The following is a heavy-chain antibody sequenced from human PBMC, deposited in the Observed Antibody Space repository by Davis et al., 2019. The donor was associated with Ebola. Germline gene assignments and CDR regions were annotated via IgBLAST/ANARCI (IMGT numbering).Heavy chain of an antibody. CDR1: GFTFSSYW. J-gene: IGHJ4*02. Sequence: PGGSLRLSCAASGFTFSSYWMHWVRQAPGKGLVWVSRINSDGSSTSYADSVKGRFTISRDNAKNTLYLQMNSLRAEDTAVYYCARVYSGSYFTPFDYWGQGTLVTVSS. CDR3: ARVYSGSYFTPFDY. V-gene: IGHV3-74*01. D-gene: IGHD1-26*01. CDR2: INSDGSST.